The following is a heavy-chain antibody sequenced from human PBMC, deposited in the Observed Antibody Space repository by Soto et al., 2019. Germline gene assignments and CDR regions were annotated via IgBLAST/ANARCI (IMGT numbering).Heavy chain of an antibody. D-gene: IGHD6-13*01. CDR3: ARGSSPYYYYYGMDV. CDR2: IYSGGST. V-gene: IGHV3-53*04. Sequence: EVQLVESGGGLVQPGGSLRLSCAASGFTVSSNYMSWVRQAPGKGLEWVSVIYSGGSTYYADSVKGRFTISRHNSKNTPYLQMNSLRTEDTAVYYCARGSSPYYYYYGMDVWGQGTTVTVSS. CDR1: GFTVSSNY. J-gene: IGHJ6*02.